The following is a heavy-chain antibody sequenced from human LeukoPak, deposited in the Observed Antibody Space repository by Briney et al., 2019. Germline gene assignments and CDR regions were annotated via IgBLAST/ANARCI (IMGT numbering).Heavy chain of an antibody. D-gene: IGHD3-10*01. J-gene: IGHJ4*02. CDR3: AKQAGGSGSYYYY. CDR1: GFTFSNYA. CDR2: ISGGGGST. Sequence: GGSPRDSCAAPGFTFSNYAMTWGRPAPGEGRGWVSAISGGGGSTYYADSVKGRFTISRDNSKNTLYLQMSSLRAEDTAVYYCAKQAGGSGSYYYYWGQGTLVTVSS. V-gene: IGHV3-23*01.